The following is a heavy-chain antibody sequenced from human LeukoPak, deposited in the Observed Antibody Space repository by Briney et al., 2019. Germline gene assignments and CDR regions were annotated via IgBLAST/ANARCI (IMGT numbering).Heavy chain of an antibody. D-gene: IGHD3-3*01. CDR3: AKDKHVLRFLEWLLDY. V-gene: IGHV3-48*01. CDR2: ISSSSSTI. Sequence: PGGSLRLSCAASGFTFSSYSMNWVRQAPGKGLEWVSYISSSSSTIYYADSVKGRFTISRDNSKNTLYLQMNSLRAEDTAVYYCAKDKHVLRFLEWLLDYWGQGTLVTVSS. CDR1: GFTFSSYS. J-gene: IGHJ4*02.